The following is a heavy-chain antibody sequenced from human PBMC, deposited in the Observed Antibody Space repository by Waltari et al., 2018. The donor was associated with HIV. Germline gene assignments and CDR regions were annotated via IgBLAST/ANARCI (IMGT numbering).Heavy chain of an antibody. CDR2: INPKRGVT. CDR1: GYSFIAYY. CDR3: ARGFFQNDLRGLFDL. D-gene: IGHD3-16*01. Sequence: QVQLVQSGAEVKMPGASVRVSCKASGYSFIAYYVHWVRQAPGQGLQWMGRINPKRGVTNDPQKFQGRGSMTRDTSISTAYLGVTTLRSDDMAVYYCARGFFQNDLRGLFDLWGRGTLVTVSS. V-gene: IGHV1-2*06. J-gene: IGHJ2*01.